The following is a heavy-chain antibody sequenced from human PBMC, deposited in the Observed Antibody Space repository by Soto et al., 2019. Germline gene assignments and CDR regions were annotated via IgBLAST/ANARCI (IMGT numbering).Heavy chain of an antibody. D-gene: IGHD5-18*01. CDR3: AKSSWAYVDTAMVVDY. V-gene: IGHV3-23*01. J-gene: IGHJ4*02. Sequence: GGSLRLSCAASGFTFSSYAMSWVRQAPGKGLEWVSAISGSGGSTYYADSVKGRFTISRDNSKNTLYLQMNSLRAEDTAVYYCAKSSWAYVDTAMVVDYWGQGTLVTVSS. CDR1: GFTFSSYA. CDR2: ISGSGGST.